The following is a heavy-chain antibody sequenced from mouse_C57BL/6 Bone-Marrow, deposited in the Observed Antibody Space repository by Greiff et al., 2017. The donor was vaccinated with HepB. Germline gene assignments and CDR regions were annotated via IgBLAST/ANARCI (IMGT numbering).Heavy chain of an antibody. CDR1: GYTFTSYW. CDR2: IDPSDSYT. V-gene: IGHV1-69*01. J-gene: IGHJ2*01. D-gene: IGHD3-2*02. CDR3: ARELRLGYYFDY. Sequence: QVQLQQPGAELVMPGASVKLSCKASGYTFTSYWMHWVKQRPGLGLEWIGEIDPSDSYTNYNQKFKGKSTLTVDKSSSTAYMQLSSLTSEDSAVYYCARELRLGYYFDYWGQGTTLTVSS.